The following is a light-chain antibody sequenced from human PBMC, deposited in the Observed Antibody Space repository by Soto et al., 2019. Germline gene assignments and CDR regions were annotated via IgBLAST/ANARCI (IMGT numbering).Light chain of an antibody. CDR3: SSYTSSSTHWV. Sequence: QSALTQPASVSGSPGQSITISCTGTSSDVGGYNYVSWYQQHPGKAPKLMIYEVSNRPSGASNRFSGSKSGNTASLTISGLQAEDEADYYCSSYTSSSTHWVFGGGTKLTAL. V-gene: IGLV2-14*01. CDR2: EVS. J-gene: IGLJ3*02. CDR1: SSDVGGYNY.